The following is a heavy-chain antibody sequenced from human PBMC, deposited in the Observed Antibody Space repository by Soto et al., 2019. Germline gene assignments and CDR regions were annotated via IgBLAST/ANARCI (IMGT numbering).Heavy chain of an antibody. CDR3: ARHNYGSGSTYFDY. D-gene: IGHD3-10*01. CDR1: GGPISNYY. V-gene: IGHV4-59*08. Sequence: SETLSLTCTVSGGPISNYYWSWIRQPPGKGLEWIGYLYYSGSTNYNPSLKSRVTISVDTSKNQFSLKLNSMTAADTAVYYCARHNYGSGSTYFDYWGQGTLVTVSS. CDR2: LYYSGST. J-gene: IGHJ4*02.